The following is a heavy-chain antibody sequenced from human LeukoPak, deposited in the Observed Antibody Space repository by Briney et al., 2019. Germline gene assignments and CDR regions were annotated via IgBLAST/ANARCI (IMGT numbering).Heavy chain of an antibody. CDR2: IVVGSGNT. CDR1: GFTFTSSA. Sequence: GTSVKVSCKASGFTFTSSAVQWVRQARGQRLEWIGWIVVGSGNTNYAQKFQERVTITRDMSTSTAYMKLSSLRSEDTAVYYCAASYGSGTYVDYWGQGTLVTVSS. J-gene: IGHJ4*02. V-gene: IGHV1-58*01. D-gene: IGHD3-10*01. CDR3: AASYGSGTYVDY.